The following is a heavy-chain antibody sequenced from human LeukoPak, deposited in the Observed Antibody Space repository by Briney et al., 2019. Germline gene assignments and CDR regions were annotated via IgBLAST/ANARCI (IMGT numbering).Heavy chain of an antibody. Sequence: RGSLRLSCAASGFTFSSYGMHWVRQAPGKGLEWVAVLWYDGRNKYYADSVKGRFTISRDNSKNTLYLQMNSLRAEDTAVYYCARDQTYYYYGVDVWGQGTTVTVSS. CDR3: ARDQTYYYYGVDV. V-gene: IGHV3-33*01. J-gene: IGHJ6*02. CDR1: GFTFSSYG. CDR2: LWYDGRNK.